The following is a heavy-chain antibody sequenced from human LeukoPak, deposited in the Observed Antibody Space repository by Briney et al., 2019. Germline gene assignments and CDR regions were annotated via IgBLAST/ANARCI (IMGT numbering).Heavy chain of an antibody. CDR1: GGSINSGDYY. CDR2: IYYSGST. Sequence: SETLSLTCTVSGGSINSGDYYWSWIRQHPGKGLEWIGYIYYSGSTYYNPSLKSRVTISVDTSKNQFSLKLSSVTAADTAVYYCATCRRGSSGYYLDYWGQGTLVTVSS. CDR3: ATCRRGSSGYYLDY. V-gene: IGHV4-31*03. J-gene: IGHJ4*02. D-gene: IGHD3-22*01.